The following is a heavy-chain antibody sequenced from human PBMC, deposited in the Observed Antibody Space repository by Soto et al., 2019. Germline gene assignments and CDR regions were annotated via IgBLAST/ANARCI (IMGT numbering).Heavy chain of an antibody. CDR2: MYYSGST. V-gene: IGHV4-31*03. J-gene: IGHJ4*02. Sequence: QVQLRESGPGLVKPSQTLSLTRTVSGGSINSGGYYWNWIRQHPGKGLEWIGYMYYSGSTYYNPSLSSRVIISAEPSENHFSLKLTSVTAADTAVYFCARGYRQSGYSSSWVFDYWGQGTLVNVSS. CDR1: GGSINSGGYY. CDR3: ARGYRQSGYSSSWVFDY. D-gene: IGHD6-13*01.